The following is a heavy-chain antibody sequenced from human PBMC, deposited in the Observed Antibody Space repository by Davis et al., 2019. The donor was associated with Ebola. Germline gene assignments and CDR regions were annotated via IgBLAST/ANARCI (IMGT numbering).Heavy chain of an antibody. J-gene: IGHJ4*02. CDR2: IKQDGSQN. CDR1: GFPFSNAW. V-gene: IGHV3-7*01. CDR3: ARFSRGTTESY. D-gene: IGHD4-11*01. Sequence: GGSLRLSCAASGFPFSNAWMNWVRLAPGKGLEWVANIKQDGSQNNYVDSVKGRFTISRDNAKNSLYLQMNSLRVEDTAVYYCARFSRGTTESYWGQGTLVTVSS.